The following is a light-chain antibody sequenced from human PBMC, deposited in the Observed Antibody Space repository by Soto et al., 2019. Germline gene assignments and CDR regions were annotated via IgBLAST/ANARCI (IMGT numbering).Light chain of an antibody. Sequence: EIVLTQSPGTLSLSPGERATLSCRASQSVSINFLAWYRQKPGQAPRLLIYAASSRATGIPERFSGSGSGTDFTLTISRLAPEDFALYYCQQYGTSPLTFGGGTRVEVK. CDR1: QSVSINF. CDR2: AAS. J-gene: IGKJ4*01. CDR3: QQYGTSPLT. V-gene: IGKV3-20*01.